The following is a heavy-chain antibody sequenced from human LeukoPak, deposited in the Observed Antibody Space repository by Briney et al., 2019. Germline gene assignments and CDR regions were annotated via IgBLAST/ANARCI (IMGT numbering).Heavy chain of an antibody. D-gene: IGHD3-10*01. CDR1: GFTFTTYA. Sequence: GGSLRLSCAASGFTFTTYAMNWVRQAPGKGLEWVSGLSGDGGYKYYADSAKGRFTISRDNSKNTLHLQMSSLRAEDTAIYYCTGDPSGSGPDFDFWGQGTLVIVSS. V-gene: IGHV3-23*01. CDR2: LSGDGGYK. J-gene: IGHJ4*02. CDR3: TGDPSGSGPDFDF.